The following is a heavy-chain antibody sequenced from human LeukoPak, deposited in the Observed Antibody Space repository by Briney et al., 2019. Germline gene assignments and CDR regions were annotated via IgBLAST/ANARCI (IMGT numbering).Heavy chain of an antibody. CDR3: ARDYCTGHNCYFDY. CDR2: INPNNGAT. D-gene: IGHD2-8*02. J-gene: IGHJ4*02. CDR1: GGTFSSYA. V-gene: IGHV1-2*02. Sequence: GASVKVSCKASGGTFSSYAISWVRQAPGQGLAWMGWINPNNGATNYAQKFQGRVTMTRDTSINTVYMELSRLTSDDTAVYFCARDYCTGHNCYFDYWGQGTLVTVSS.